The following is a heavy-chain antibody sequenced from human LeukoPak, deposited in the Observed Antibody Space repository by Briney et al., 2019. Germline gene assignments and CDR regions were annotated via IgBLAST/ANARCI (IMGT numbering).Heavy chain of an antibody. CDR3: ARTPLVRYFDS. CDR2: VSGSAGTT. V-gene: IGHV3-23*01. CDR1: GFTFSSYA. D-gene: IGHD2-2*01. Sequence: GGSLRLSCAASGFTFSSYAMSWVRQARGRGLEWVSAVSGSAGTTYYADSVKGRFTISRDNSKNTLYLQMNSLRAEDTALYYCARTPLVRYFDSWGQGTLVTVSS. J-gene: IGHJ4*02.